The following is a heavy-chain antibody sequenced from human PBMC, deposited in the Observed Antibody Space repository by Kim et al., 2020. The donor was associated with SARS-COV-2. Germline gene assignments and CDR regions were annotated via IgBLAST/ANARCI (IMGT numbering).Heavy chain of an antibody. Sequence: YADSVKGRFTISRDNSKNTLYLQMNSLRAEDTAVYYCARDLSRDGYNFDYWGQGTLVPSPQ. J-gene: IGHJ4*02. CDR3: ARDLSRDGYNFDY. D-gene: IGHD5-12*01. V-gene: IGHV3-33*01.